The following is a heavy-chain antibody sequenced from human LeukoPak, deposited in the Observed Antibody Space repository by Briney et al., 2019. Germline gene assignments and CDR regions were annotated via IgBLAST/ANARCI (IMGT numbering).Heavy chain of an antibody. CDR2: IYYSGST. D-gene: IGHD2-2*01. CDR1: GGSISSSDYF. Sequence: SQTLSLTCTVSGGSISSSDYFWSWIRQPPGKGLEWIGYIYYSGSTYYSPSLKGRVTISVDTSKSQFSLRLSSVTAADTAVYYCARGVLPARIQGVYNWFDPWGQGTLVTVSS. J-gene: IGHJ5*02. CDR3: ARGVLPARIQGVYNWFDP. V-gene: IGHV4-30-4*01.